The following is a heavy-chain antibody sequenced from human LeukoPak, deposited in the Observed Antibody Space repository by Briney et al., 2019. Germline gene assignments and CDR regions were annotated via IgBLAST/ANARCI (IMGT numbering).Heavy chain of an antibody. D-gene: IGHD3-22*01. CDR3: ARVRDYYDSPPDY. Sequence: GGSLRLSCAASGFTFSSYAMTWVRQAPGEGLQGVSDISGSGSSAYYADSVKGRFTISRDNAKNSLYLQMSSLRAEDTAVYYCARVRDYYDSPPDYWGQGTLVTVSS. CDR1: GFTFSSYA. V-gene: IGHV3-23*01. J-gene: IGHJ4*02. CDR2: ISGSGSSA.